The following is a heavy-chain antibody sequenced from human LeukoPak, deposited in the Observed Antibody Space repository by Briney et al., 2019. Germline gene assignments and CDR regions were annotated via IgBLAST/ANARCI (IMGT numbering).Heavy chain of an antibody. CDR3: ASGSGDYGDPFDY. CDR1: GFTFSSHW. J-gene: IGHJ4*02. CDR2: INGDETGT. Sequence: GGSLRLSCSASGFTFSSHWMHWVRRAPGKGLVWVSRINGDETGTNYAGSVRGRFTTSRDNAKNTLFLQMNSLRDDDTAVYYCASGSGDYGDPFDYWGQGTLVTVSS. D-gene: IGHD4-17*01. V-gene: IGHV3-74*01.